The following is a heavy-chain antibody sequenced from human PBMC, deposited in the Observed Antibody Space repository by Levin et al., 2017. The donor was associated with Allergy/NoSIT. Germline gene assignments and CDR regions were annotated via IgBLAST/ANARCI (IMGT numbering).Heavy chain of an antibody. CDR2: ISYDGSNK. CDR3: ARDWAEMATITSGFFDY. CDR1: GFTFSSYA. D-gene: IGHD5-24*01. J-gene: IGHJ4*02. V-gene: IGHV3-30*04. Sequence: LGESLKISCAASGFTFSSYAVHWVRQAPGKGLEWVAVISYDGSNKYYTDSVKGRFTISRDNSKNTLYLQMNSLRPEDTAVYYCARDWAEMATITSGFFDYWGQGTLVTVSS.